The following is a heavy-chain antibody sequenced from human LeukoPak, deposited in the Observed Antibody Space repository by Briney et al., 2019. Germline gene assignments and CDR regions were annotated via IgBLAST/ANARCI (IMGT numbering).Heavy chain of an antibody. V-gene: IGHV3-15*01. CDR2: IKSKTDGGTT. D-gene: IGHD6-19*01. CDR1: GFTFNDAW. CDR3: TTTLAVAGTSMGY. Sequence: GGSLRLSCAASGFTFNDAWMTWVRQAPGKGLEWVGRIKSKTDGGTTDYAAPVKGRFTISRDDSKTALYLQMNSLKTEDTAVYYCTTTLAVAGTSMGYSGQGTLVTVSS. J-gene: IGHJ4*02.